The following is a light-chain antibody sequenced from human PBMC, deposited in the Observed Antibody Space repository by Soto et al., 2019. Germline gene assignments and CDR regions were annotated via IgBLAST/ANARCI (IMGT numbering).Light chain of an antibody. CDR3: QQYNSYWT. CDR2: DAS. J-gene: IGKJ1*01. V-gene: IGKV3-20*01. Sequence: EIVLTPSPRTLSLSPGDRASLSCRASQSIRSRSLAWYQQKRGQAPRPILYDASNRATGIPARFSGSGSGTDFTLTISSLQPDDFATYYCQQYNSYWTFGQGTKV. CDR1: QSIRSRS.